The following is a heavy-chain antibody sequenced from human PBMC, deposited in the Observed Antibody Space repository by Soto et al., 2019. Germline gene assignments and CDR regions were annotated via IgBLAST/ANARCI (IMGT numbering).Heavy chain of an antibody. CDR1: AASFSKYY. CDR2: IYFNGNT. J-gene: IGHJ4*02. CDR3: ASVTFGGIVLAH. D-gene: IGHD3-16*01. V-gene: IGHV4-59*01. Sequence: NLRETLSLTCTVSAASFSKYYWTWIRQPPGKGLEWIGYIYFNGNTKYNPSLEGRLTISIDTSKKEFSLKLTSVTAADAAVYYCASVTFGGIVLAHWGQGTLVTVSS.